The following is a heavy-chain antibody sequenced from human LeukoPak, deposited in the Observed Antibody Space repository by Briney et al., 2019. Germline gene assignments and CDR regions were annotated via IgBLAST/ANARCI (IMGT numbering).Heavy chain of an antibody. CDR3: AILVLRSGNLQTFDY. CDR1: GFSVSSNY. D-gene: IGHD4/OR15-4a*01. Sequence: PGGSLRLSCRVSGFSVSSNYMTWVRQAPGKGLEWLSSLYSGSHIFYADSGKGRFTISRDNSNNTLYLQMSGLRAEDTAVYYCAILVLRSGNLQTFDYWGQGTLVTVSS. J-gene: IGHJ4*02. CDR2: LYSGSHI. V-gene: IGHV3-53*01.